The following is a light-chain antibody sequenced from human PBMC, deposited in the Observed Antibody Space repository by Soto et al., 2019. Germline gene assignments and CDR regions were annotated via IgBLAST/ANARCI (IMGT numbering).Light chain of an antibody. Sequence: VMTQSPATLSVSPGERATLSCRASQNVGGSVAWYQQKPGQAPRLLIYRASTRATGIPARFSGSGSGTEFTLTISSLQSEDFAVYYCQQYNNWPRTFGQGTKVDI. V-gene: IGKV3-15*01. CDR3: QQYNNWPRT. J-gene: IGKJ1*01. CDR1: QNVGGS. CDR2: RAS.